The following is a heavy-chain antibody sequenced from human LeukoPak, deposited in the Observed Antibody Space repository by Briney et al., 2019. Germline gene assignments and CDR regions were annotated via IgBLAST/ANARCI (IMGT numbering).Heavy chain of an antibody. CDR3: ARARGYGVGYFDY. V-gene: IGHV4-30-2*01. J-gene: IGHJ4*02. D-gene: IGHD6-13*01. Sequence: PSETLSLTCAVSGGSISSGGYSWSWIQQPPGKGLEWIGYIYHSGSTYYNPSLKSRVTISVDRSKNQFSLKLNSVTAADTAVYYCARARGYGVGYFDYWGQGTLVTVSS. CDR2: IYHSGST. CDR1: GGSISSGGYS.